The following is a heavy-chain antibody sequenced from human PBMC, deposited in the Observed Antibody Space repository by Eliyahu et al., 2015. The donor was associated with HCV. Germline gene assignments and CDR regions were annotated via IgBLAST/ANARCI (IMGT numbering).Heavy chain of an antibody. Sequence: QVQLQESGPGLVKPSETLSLTCTVSGGSITTXYWXWIRQPPGKGLEWIGYIHYSGSTNYHPSLKSRVTISVDTSKNQFSLNLTSVTAADTAMYYCASGGGGIAVTGTGGWFDPWGQGTLVTVSS. CDR2: IHYSGST. D-gene: IGHD6-19*01. V-gene: IGHV4-59*01. J-gene: IGHJ5*02. CDR1: GGSITTXY. CDR3: ASGGGGIAVTGTGGWFDP.